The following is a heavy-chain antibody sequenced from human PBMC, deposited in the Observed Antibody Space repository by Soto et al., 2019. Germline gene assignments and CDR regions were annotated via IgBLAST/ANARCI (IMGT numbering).Heavy chain of an antibody. D-gene: IGHD2-15*01. CDR3: ARHGSYTNRLYAFDI. J-gene: IGHJ3*02. CDR1: GGSISSSY. Sequence: QVQLQESGPGLVKPSETLSLTCTVSGGSISSSYLSWIRQPPGKGPEWIAYMYYSGSTSYNPSLKSRVTISLVTSKYQFPLNLTSVTAADTAVYYCARHGSYTNRLYAFDIWGQGTMVTVSS. V-gene: IGHV4-59*08. CDR2: MYYSGST.